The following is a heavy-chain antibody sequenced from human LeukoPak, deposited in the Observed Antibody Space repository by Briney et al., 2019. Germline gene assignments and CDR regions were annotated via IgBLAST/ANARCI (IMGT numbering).Heavy chain of an antibody. CDR3: AKGTYYDFWSGYPPLGY. D-gene: IGHD3-3*01. J-gene: IGHJ4*02. CDR2: IRYAGGNK. Sequence: PGGSLRLSCAASGFTFSSYGMYWVRQAPGKGLEGVAFIRYAGGNKYYADSMKGRFTISRDNSKNTLYLQMNSLRAEDTAVYYCAKGTYYDFWSGYPPLGYWGQGILVTVSS. CDR1: GFTFSSYG. V-gene: IGHV3-30*02.